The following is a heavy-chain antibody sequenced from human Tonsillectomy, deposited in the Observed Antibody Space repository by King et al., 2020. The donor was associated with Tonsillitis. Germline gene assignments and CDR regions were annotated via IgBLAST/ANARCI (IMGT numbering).Heavy chain of an antibody. CDR3: AQVVSTAMVYYFDY. V-gene: IGHV3-23*04. CDR2: ISGSGGRT. CDR1: GFTFSSSA. Sequence: VQLVESGGGLVQPGGSLRLSCAASGFTFSSSAMAWVRQAPGKGLEWVSGISGSGGRTYYADSVKGRFTISRDNSKNTLYLQMNIVGAEDTARYYCAQVVSTAMVYYFDYWGQGTLVTVSS. D-gene: IGHD5-18*01. J-gene: IGHJ4*02.